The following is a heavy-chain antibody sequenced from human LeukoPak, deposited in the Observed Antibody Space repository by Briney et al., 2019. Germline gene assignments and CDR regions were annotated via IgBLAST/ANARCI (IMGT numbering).Heavy chain of an antibody. CDR2: IYYSGST. V-gene: IGHV4-39*07. Sequence: SETLSLTCTVSGGSISRSSYYWGWIRRPPGKGLEWIGSIYYSGSTYYNPSLKSRVTISVDTSKNQFSLKLSSVTAADTAVYYCARAGERLDYVWGSYRFDYWGQGTLVTVSS. J-gene: IGHJ4*02. D-gene: IGHD3-16*02. CDR1: GGSISRSSYY. CDR3: ARAGERLDYVWGSYRFDY.